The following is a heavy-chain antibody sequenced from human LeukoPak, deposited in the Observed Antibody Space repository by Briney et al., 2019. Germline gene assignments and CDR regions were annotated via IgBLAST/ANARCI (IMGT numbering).Heavy chain of an antibody. CDR3: ARGRYRYSSSWFDY. CDR1: GGSFSVYY. CDR2: INHSGST. V-gene: IGHV4-34*01. Sequence: SETLSLTCAVCGGSFSVYYWSWIRQPQGKGLEWIGEINHSGSTNYNPSLKSRVTISVDTSKNQFSLKLSSVTAADTAVYYCARGRYRYSSSWFDYWGQGTLVTVSS. D-gene: IGHD6-13*01. J-gene: IGHJ4*02.